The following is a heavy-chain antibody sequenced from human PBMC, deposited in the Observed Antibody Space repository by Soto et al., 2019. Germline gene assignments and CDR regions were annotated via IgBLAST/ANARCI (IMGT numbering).Heavy chain of an antibody. J-gene: IGHJ5*02. V-gene: IGHV3-48*02. CDR2: ISSGSDTI. CDR3: ARDYKIAALVFSPRVLSTEASNSAWFDP. Sequence: GSLRLSCVASGFTLSSYSMNWVRQAPGKGLEWISYISSGSDTIYYADSVKGRFTVSRDNAKNSLYLQMNSLRDDDTAVYYCARDYKIAALVFSPRVLSTEASNSAWFDPWGQGTLVTVSS. CDR1: GFTLSSYS. D-gene: IGHD6-6*01.